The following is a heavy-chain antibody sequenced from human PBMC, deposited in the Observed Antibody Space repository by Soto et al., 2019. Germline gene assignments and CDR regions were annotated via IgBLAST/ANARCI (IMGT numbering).Heavy chain of an antibody. J-gene: IGHJ6*02. D-gene: IGHD3-3*01. V-gene: IGHV4-34*01. CDR3: ARGRFWSGYYTRYYYYYGMDV. Sequence: NPSETLSLTCAVYGGSFSGYYWSWIRQPPGKGLEWIGEINHSGSTNYNPSLKSRVTISVDTSKNQFFLKLSSVTAADTAVYYCARGRFWSGYYTRYYYYYGMDVWGQGTTVTVSS. CDR2: INHSGST. CDR1: GGSFSGYY.